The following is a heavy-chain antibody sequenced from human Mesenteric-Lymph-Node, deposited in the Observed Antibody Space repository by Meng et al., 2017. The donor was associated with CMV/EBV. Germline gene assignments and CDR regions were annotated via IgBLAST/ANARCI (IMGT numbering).Heavy chain of an antibody. J-gene: IGHJ4*02. CDR1: GGSISSSSYY. CDR2: IYYSGST. CDR3: ARDRSGFDY. V-gene: IGHV4-61*01. D-gene: IGHD1-26*01. Sequence: SETLSLTCTVSGGSISSSSYYWGWIRQPPGKGLEWIGYIYYSGSTNYNPSLKSRVTISVDTSKNQFSLKLSSVTAADTAVYYCARDRSGFDYWGRGTLVTVSS.